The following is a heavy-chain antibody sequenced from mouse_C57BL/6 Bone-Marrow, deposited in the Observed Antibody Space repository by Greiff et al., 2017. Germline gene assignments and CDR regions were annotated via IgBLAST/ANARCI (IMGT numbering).Heavy chain of an antibody. CDR2: INPSSGYT. D-gene: IGHD1-1*01. CDR3: ARSPTVVASAMDY. CDR1: GYTFTSYW. J-gene: IGHJ4*01. Sequence: VKVVESRAERAKPGASVKLSCKASGYTFTSYWMHWVKQRPGQGLEWIGYINPSSGYTKYNQKFKDKATLTADKSSSTAYMQLSSLTYEDSGVYYCARSPTVVASAMDYWGQGTSVTVSS. V-gene: IGHV1-7*01.